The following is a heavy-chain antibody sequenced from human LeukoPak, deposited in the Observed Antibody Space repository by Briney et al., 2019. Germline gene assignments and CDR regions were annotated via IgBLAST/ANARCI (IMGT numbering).Heavy chain of an antibody. D-gene: IGHD6-13*01. J-gene: IGHJ6*02. CDR2: INPNSGGT. CDR3: ARDRSSSWSCYYYGMDV. V-gene: IGHV1-2*02. Sequence: ASVKVSCKASGYTFTGYYMHWVRQAPGQGLEWMGWINPNSGGTNYAQKFQGRVTMTRDTSISTAYMELSRLRSDDTAVYYCARDRSSSWSCYYYGMDVWGQGTTVTVSS. CDR1: GYTFTGYY.